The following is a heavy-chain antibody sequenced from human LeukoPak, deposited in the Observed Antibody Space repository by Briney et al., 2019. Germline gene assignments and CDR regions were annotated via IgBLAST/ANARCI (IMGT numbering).Heavy chain of an antibody. D-gene: IGHD2-15*01. V-gene: IGHV3-53*01. CDR2: IYSGGST. CDR3: VRDRGYCSGGTCYALWDY. J-gene: IGHJ4*02. Sequence: GGSLRLSCAASGFTVSSNYMSWVRQAPGKGLEWVSVIYSGGSTYYADSVKGRFTISRDNAKNSLYLQMNSLRAEDTAMYYCVRDRGYCSGGTCYALWDYWGQGTLVTVSS. CDR1: GFTVSSNY.